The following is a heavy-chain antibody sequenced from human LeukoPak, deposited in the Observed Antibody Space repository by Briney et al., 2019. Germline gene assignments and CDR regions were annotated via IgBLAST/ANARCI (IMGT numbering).Heavy chain of an antibody. CDR3: ANGMDV. Sequence: GGSLRLFCAASGFTFSNYAMSWVRQAPGKGLEWVSAISGSTVSTYYADSVKGRFTISRDNSKSTLYLQMNNLRAEDTAVYYCANGMDVWGQGTTVTVSS. CDR2: ISGSTVST. J-gene: IGHJ6*02. CDR1: GFTFSNYA. V-gene: IGHV3-23*01.